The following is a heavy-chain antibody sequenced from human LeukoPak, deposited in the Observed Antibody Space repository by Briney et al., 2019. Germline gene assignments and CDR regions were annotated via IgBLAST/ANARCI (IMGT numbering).Heavy chain of an antibody. D-gene: IGHD6-19*01. CDR3: SKASAIAMDDLYFDL. V-gene: IGHV3-9*01. CDR1: GYTFDDYA. CDR2: ISWNSGDK. J-gene: IGHJ2*01. Sequence: GRSLRLSCAASGYTFDDYAMHCVRQAPGKGLEWVSGISWNSGDKDYADSVKGRFTISRENDKNSLYLQMNSLTTADTDLYYCSKASAIAMDDLYFDLWGRGILVTVSS.